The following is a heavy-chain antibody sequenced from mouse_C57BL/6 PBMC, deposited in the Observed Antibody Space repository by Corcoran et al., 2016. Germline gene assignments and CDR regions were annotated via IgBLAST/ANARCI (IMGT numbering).Heavy chain of an antibody. D-gene: IGHD1-1*01. Sequence: EVQLQQSGPELVKPGASVKIPCKASGYTFTDYNMDWVKQSHGKSLEWIGDINPNNGGTIYNQKFKGKATLTLDKSSSTAYMELRSLTSEDTAVYYCARDSYSDGSPFAYWGQGTLVTVSA. V-gene: IGHV1-18*01. CDR3: ARDSYSDGSPFAY. J-gene: IGHJ3*01. CDR1: GYTFTDYN. CDR2: INPNNGGT.